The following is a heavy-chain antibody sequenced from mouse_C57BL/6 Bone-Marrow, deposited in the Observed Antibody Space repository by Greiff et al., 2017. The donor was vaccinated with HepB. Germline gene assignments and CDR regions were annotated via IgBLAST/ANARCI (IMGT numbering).Heavy chain of an antibody. CDR1: GYTFTDYY. CDR2: INPNNGGT. V-gene: IGHV1-26*01. Sequence: EVQLQQSGPELVKPGASVKISCKASGYTFTDYYMNWVKQSHGKSLEWIGDINPNNGGTSYNQKFKGKATLTVDKSSSTAYMELRSLTSEDSAVYYCARSLTGWMDYWGQGTTLTVSS. D-gene: IGHD4-1*01. J-gene: IGHJ2*01. CDR3: ARSLTGWMDY.